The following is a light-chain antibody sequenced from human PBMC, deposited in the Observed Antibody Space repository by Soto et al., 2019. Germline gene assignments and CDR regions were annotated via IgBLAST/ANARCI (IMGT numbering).Light chain of an antibody. CDR2: DAS. CDR3: QQYGSSPIT. CDR1: ERVSSSY. J-gene: IGKJ5*01. V-gene: IGKV3D-20*01. Sequence: EIVLTQSPATMSLSPGERATLSCGASERVSSSYVAWYQVKGGLAPGLLINDASTRAIGIPDRFRGSKSGTDFTLTIRGLQPEDAALYYCQQYGSSPITFGRGTRLE.